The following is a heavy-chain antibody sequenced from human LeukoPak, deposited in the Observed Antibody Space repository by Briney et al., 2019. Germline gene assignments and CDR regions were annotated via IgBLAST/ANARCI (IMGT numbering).Heavy chain of an antibody. V-gene: IGHV1-69*05. CDR3: AREGSSGSYYSYYYYMDV. CDR1: GGTFSSYA. J-gene: IGHJ6*03. CDR2: IIPIFGTA. Sequence: SVKVSCKASGGTFSSYAISWVRQAPGQGLEWMGRIIPIFGTANYAQKFQGRVTITTDESTSTAYMEQSSLRSEDTAVYYCAREGSSGSYYSYYYYMDVWGKGTTVTVSS. D-gene: IGHD1-26*01.